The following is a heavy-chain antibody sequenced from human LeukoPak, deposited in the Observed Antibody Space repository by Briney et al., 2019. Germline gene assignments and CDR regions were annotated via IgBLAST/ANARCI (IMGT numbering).Heavy chain of an antibody. J-gene: IGHJ5*02. Sequence: PSETLSLTCAVYGASFSGYYWTWIRQPPGKGLEWIGEINHSGSTNYNPSLKSRVTISVDTSKNQFSLKLSSVTAADTAVYYCARPSGIAVAGTRGWFDPWGQGTLVTVSS. V-gene: IGHV4-34*01. D-gene: IGHD6-19*01. CDR2: INHSGST. CDR3: ARPSGIAVAGTRGWFDP. CDR1: GASFSGYY.